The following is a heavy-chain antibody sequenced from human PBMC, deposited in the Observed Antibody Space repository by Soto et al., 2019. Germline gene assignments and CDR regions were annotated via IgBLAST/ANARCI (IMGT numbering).Heavy chain of an antibody. V-gene: IGHV3-30*03. D-gene: IGHD3-3*01. CDR2: ISKDGTTE. CDR3: ARAHYDFFFQAEDGIRDSVPVSAFLLNRSSDL. J-gene: IGHJ2*01. Sequence: APGKGLEWVAAISKDGTTEAYADSVKGRITIARDKSENKLYLQMNSLRPGDTAVYYCARAHYDFFFQAEDGIRDSVPVSAFLLNRSSDL.